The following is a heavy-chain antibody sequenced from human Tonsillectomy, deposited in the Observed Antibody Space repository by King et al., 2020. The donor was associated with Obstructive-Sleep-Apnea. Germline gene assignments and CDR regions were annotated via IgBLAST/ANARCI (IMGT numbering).Heavy chain of an antibody. CDR1: GFTFSSYS. J-gene: IGHJ4*02. CDR3: ARELSHYYGSGSPPDY. Sequence: VQLVESGGGLVQPGGSLRLSCAASGFTFSSYSMNWVRQAPGKGLEWVSYISSSSSTIYYADSVKGRFTISRDNAKNSLYLQMNRLRAEDTAVYYCARELSHYYGSGSPPDYWGQGTLVTVSS. V-gene: IGHV3-48*04. D-gene: IGHD3-10*01. CDR2: ISSSSSTI.